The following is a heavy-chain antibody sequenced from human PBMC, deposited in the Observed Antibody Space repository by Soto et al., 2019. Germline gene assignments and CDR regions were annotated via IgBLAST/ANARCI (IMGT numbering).Heavy chain of an antibody. CDR2: MYSGGSR. V-gene: IGHV3-53*02. J-gene: IGHJ4*02. CDR3: ARGLFVVRGVSFDI. D-gene: IGHD3-10*01. CDR1: GLSVSGSY. Sequence: EVQLVETGGGLIQPGGSVRLSCVASGLSVSGSYMNWVRQAPGEGLEWVSVMYSGGSRYYADSVKGRFTISRDDSKNIVYLQMNDLEVGDTGVYYCARGLFVVRGVSFDIGGQGTLVRVSS.